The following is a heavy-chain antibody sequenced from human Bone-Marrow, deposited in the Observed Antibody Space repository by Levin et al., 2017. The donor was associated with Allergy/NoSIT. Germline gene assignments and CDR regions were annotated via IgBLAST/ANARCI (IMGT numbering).Heavy chain of an antibody. CDR3: ATLRGDNWSFSRASDY. CDR1: GFTFSNYA. CDR2: ITANGYNT. V-gene: IGHV3-23*01. Sequence: TSETLSLTCAASGFTFSNYAMTWVRQAPGQGLEWVSGITANGYNTYYADSVKGRFSISRDNSKNTVYLQMNSLRDDDTAVYYCATLRGDNWSFSRASDYWGQGTLVTVSS. D-gene: IGHD1-1*01. J-gene: IGHJ4*02.